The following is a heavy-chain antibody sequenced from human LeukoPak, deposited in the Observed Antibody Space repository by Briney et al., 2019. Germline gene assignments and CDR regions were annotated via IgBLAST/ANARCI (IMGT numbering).Heavy chain of an antibody. D-gene: IGHD3-10*01. CDR1: SGPISTSNYY. V-gene: IGHV4-39*07. J-gene: IGHJ4*02. Sequence: PSETLSLTCTVSSGPISTSNYYWGWVRQPPGKALEWIGNIFYSGSTYYSPSLKSRVTISLDTSRNQFSLKLNSVTAADTAVYYCARGGAMVRGVIIPFDYWGQGTLVTVSS. CDR2: IFYSGST. CDR3: ARGGAMVRGVIIPFDY.